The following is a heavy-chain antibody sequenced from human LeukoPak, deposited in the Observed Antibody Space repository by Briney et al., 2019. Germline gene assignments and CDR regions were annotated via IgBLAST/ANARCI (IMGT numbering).Heavy chain of an antibody. J-gene: IGHJ4*02. V-gene: IGHV5-51*01. CDR2: IYPGDSNP. Sequence: GESLKISCKGSGYSFTSYWIGWVRQMPGKGLEWMGIIYPGDSNPRYSPSFQGQVTISADKSTSTAYLQWSSLKASDTAIYYCARRRGGYYFDYWGQGTLVTVSS. CDR1: GYSFTSYW. D-gene: IGHD2-15*01. CDR3: ARRRGGYYFDY.